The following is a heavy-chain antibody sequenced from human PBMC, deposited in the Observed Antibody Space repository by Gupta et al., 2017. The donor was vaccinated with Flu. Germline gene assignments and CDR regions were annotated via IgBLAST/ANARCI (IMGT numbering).Heavy chain of an antibody. CDR3: ARGQGHGMDV. Sequence: EVQLVESGGGLVQPGWSLRLSCAASGFTPSSYWMHCVRQVPGKGRVWVSRINCEGSSTSYADSVKGRFTISRDNAKNTLYLQMNSLRAEETAVYNWARGQGHGMDVWGQGTTVTVSS. CDR1: GFTPSSYW. V-gene: IGHV3-74*01. CDR2: INCEGSST. J-gene: IGHJ6*02.